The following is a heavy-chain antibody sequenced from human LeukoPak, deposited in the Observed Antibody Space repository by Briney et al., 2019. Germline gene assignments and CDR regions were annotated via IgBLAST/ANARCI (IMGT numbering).Heavy chain of an antibody. CDR1: GFTFSSYS. V-gene: IGHV3-21*01. J-gene: IGHJ4*02. D-gene: IGHD3-22*01. Sequence: GGSLRLYCAASGFTFSSYSMNWVRQAPGKGLEWVSSISSSSSYIYYADSVKGRFTISRDNAKNSLYLQMNSLRAEDTAVYYCARGVDSSGNTESNWGQGTLVTVSS. CDR3: ARGVDSSGNTESN. CDR2: ISSSSSYI.